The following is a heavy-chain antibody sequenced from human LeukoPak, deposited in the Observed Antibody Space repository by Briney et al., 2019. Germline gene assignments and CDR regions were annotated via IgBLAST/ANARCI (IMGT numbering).Heavy chain of an antibody. CDR2: INPNSGGT. D-gene: IGHD2-2*01. Sequence: ASVKVSCKASGYTFTGYYMHWVRQAPGQGLEWMGWINPNSGGTNYAQKFQGRVTMTRDTSISTAYMELSRLRSDDTAVYYCARDRSSYYYYYMDVWGKGTTVTISS. CDR1: GYTFTGYY. CDR3: ARDRSSYYYYYMDV. V-gene: IGHV1-2*02. J-gene: IGHJ6*03.